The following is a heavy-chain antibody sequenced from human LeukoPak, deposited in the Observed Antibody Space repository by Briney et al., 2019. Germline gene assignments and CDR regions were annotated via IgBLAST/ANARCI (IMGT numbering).Heavy chain of an antibody. V-gene: IGHV6-1*01. D-gene: IGHD6-13*01. CDR1: GDSVPSNSAA. CDR2: TYYRSKWYN. CDR3: AREDLAAAGNYYYYGMDV. J-gene: IGHJ6*02. Sequence: SQTLSLTCAISGDSVPSNSAAWNWIRQSPSRGLEWLGRTYYRSKWYNDYAVSVKSRITINPDTSKNQFSLQLNSVTPEDTAVYYCAREDLAAAGNYYYYGMDVWGQGTTVTVSS.